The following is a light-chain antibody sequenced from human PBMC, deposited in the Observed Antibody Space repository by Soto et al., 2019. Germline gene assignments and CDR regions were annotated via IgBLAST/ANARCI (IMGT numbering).Light chain of an antibody. J-gene: IGKJ5*01. V-gene: IGKV3-11*01. CDR2: DAS. Sequence: TQSNSTLSASVGDRVTITCRASHSINNWLAWYQQKPGQAPRLLIYDASNRATGIPAKFSGSGSGTDFTLTISSLEPEDFAVYYCQQRSNWLPITFGQGTRLEFK. CDR1: HSINNW. CDR3: QQRSNWLPIT.